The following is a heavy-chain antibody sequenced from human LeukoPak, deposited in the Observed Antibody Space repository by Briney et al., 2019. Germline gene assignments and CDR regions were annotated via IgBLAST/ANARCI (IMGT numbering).Heavy chain of an antibody. CDR3: ARESRATGTTVDP. Sequence: PSETLSLTCTVSGGSISSSSYYWGWVRQPPGKGLEWIGSIYYSGSTYYNPSLKSRVTISVDTSKNQFSLKLSSVTAADPAVYYCARESRATGTTVDPWGQGTLVTVSS. D-gene: IGHD1-1*01. V-gene: IGHV4-39*07. CDR2: IYYSGST. CDR1: GGSISSSSYY. J-gene: IGHJ5*02.